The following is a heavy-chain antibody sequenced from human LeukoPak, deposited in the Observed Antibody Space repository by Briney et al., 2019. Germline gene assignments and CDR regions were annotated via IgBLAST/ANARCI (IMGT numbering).Heavy chain of an antibody. Sequence: GGSLRLSCAASGFAFSTNAMSWVRQVPGKGLEWVSGISGSGDTTYYADSVRGRFTISRDNSKDTVYLQMNSLRAEDTAVYYCAKVPSPPPARIAVAGTEGYYFDYWGQGTLVTVSS. D-gene: IGHD6-19*01. CDR3: AKVPSPPPARIAVAGTEGYYFDY. CDR2: ISGSGDTT. CDR1: GFAFSTNA. V-gene: IGHV3-23*01. J-gene: IGHJ4*02.